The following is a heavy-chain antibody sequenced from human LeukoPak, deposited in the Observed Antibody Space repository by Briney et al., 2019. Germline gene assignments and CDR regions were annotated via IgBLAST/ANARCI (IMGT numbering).Heavy chain of an antibody. D-gene: IGHD3-3*01. Sequence: GGSLRLSCAPSGFTFSRHGMHWVRQAPGKGLEWVAIISNDGSRKYYAHSVEGRFTISRDDSKNTLYLQMDSLRAEDTAVYYCARDRAWNYFDYWGQGTLVTVSS. CDR2: ISNDGSRK. J-gene: IGHJ4*02. CDR3: ARDRAWNYFDY. V-gene: IGHV3-30*03. CDR1: GFTFSRHG.